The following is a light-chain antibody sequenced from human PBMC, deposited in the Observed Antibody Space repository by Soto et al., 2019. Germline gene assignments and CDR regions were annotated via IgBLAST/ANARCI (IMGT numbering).Light chain of an antibody. Sequence: DIQMTQSPSSLSASVGDRVTIACRASQSIVSYLSWYQQKPGKAPKLLIYAASSLQSGVPSRFSGSGSGTDFTLPISSLQPEDLATYYCQQSYSTPPWTFGQGTKVEIK. CDR3: QQSYSTPPWT. J-gene: IGKJ1*01. CDR1: QSIVSY. CDR2: AAS. V-gene: IGKV1-39*01.